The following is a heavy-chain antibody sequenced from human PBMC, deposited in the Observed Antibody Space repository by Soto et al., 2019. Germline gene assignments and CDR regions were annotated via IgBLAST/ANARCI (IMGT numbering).Heavy chain of an antibody. CDR1: GFTFSSYA. CDR2: ISGSGGST. Sequence: GGSLRLSCAASGFTFSSYAMSWVRQAPGKGLEWVSAISGSGGSTYYADSVKGRFTISRDNSKNTLYLQMNSLRAEDTAVYYCAKGCSGGSRYSFTLDYWGQGTLVTVSS. D-gene: IGHD2-15*01. CDR3: AKGCSGGSRYSFTLDY. J-gene: IGHJ4*02. V-gene: IGHV3-23*01.